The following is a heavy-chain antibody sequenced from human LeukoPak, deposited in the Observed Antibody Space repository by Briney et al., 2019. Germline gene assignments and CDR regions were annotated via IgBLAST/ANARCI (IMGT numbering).Heavy chain of an antibody. V-gene: IGHV1-2*06. Sequence: ASVKVSCKASGYTFTGYYMHWVRQAPGQGLEWMGRINPNSGGTNYAQKFQGRVTMTRETSISTAYMELSRLRSDDTAVYYCARSSRLWFNDGRADKNWGQGTLVTVSS. CDR1: GYTFTGYY. CDR3: ARSSRLWFNDGRADKN. CDR2: INPNSGGT. D-gene: IGHD1-26*01. J-gene: IGHJ4*02.